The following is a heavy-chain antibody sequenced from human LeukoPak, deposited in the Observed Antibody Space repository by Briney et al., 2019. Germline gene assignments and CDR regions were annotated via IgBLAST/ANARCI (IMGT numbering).Heavy chain of an antibody. J-gene: IGHJ4*02. CDR1: GYSFTTYW. CDR3: ATSGRGDYYDY. CDR2: IYPGDSDT. V-gene: IGHV5-51*01. Sequence: GESLKISCQGSGYSFTTYWIAWVRQMPGKGLEWMEIIYPGDSDTRYSPSFQGQVTISGDKSISTAYLQWSSLKASDTAMYYCATSGRGDYYDYWGQGTLVKVSS. D-gene: IGHD1-14*01.